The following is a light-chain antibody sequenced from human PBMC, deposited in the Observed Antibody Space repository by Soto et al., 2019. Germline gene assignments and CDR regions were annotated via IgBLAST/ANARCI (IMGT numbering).Light chain of an antibody. CDR1: SSNIGAGYD. V-gene: IGLV1-40*01. Sequence: QAVVTQPPSVSGAPGQRVTISCTGSSSNIGAGYDVHWYQQLPGRAPKLLIYGNTNRPSGVPDRFPGSKSGTSASLAITGLQAEDEADYYCLSFDSSLSVVFGGGTQLTVL. J-gene: IGLJ2*01. CDR3: LSFDSSLSVV. CDR2: GNT.